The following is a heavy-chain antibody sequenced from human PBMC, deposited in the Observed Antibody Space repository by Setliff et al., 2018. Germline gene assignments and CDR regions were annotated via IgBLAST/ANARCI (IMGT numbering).Heavy chain of an antibody. J-gene: IGHJ3*02. CDR1: GFRFSDLY. CDR2: ISGTGGFT. Sequence: GGSLRLSCAASGFRFSDLYMSWVRQVPGKGLEWLSKISGTGGFTKEADSVRGRFSVSRDNSKKSVYLQINDLRAEDTALYFCAKGGDWDDQHYAFDIWGQGTMVTVSS. D-gene: IGHD1-1*01. CDR3: AKGGDWDDQHYAFDI. V-gene: IGHV3-11*03.